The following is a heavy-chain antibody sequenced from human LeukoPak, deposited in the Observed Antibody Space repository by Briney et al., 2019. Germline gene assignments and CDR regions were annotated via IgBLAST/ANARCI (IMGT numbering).Heavy chain of an antibody. CDR3: ARPRSGSSGLDFDY. D-gene: IGHD3-10*01. CDR1: GGSISSGGYY. CDR2: IYYSGST. Sequence: NPSQTLSLTCTVSGGSISSGGYYWSWIRQHPGKGLEWIGYIYYSGSTYYNLSLKSRVTISVDTSKNQFSLKLSSVTAADTAVYYCARPRSGSSGLDFDYWGQGTLVTVSS. V-gene: IGHV4-31*03. J-gene: IGHJ4*02.